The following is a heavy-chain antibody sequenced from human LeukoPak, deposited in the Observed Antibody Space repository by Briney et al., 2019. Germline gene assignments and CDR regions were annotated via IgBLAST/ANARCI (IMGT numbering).Heavy chain of an antibody. CDR3: ARGGYRTNFYYYMDV. CDR2: IRYDGSNK. D-gene: IGHD5-18*01. CDR1: GFTFSSYG. J-gene: IGHJ6*03. V-gene: IGHV3-30*02. Sequence: GGSLRLSCAASGFTFSSYGMHWVRQAPGKGLEWVAFIRYDGSNKYYADSVKGRFTISRDNSKNTLYLQMNSLRAEDTAVYYCARGGYRTNFYYYMDVWGKGTTVTVTS.